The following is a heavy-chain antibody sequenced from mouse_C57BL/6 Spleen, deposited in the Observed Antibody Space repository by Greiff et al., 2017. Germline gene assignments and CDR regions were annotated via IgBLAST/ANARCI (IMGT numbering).Heavy chain of an antibody. D-gene: IGHD1-1*01. CDR2: ISGGGGNT. CDR1: GFTFSSYP. CDR3: ARDYCSSPFAY. V-gene: IGHV5-9*01. J-gene: IGHJ3*01. Sequence: EVKLVESGGGLVKPGGSLKLSCAASGFTFSSYPMSWVRQTPEKRLEWVATISGGGGNTYYPDSVKGRLTISRDNAKNTLYLQMSSLRSEDTALYYCARDYCSSPFAYWGQGTLVTVSA.